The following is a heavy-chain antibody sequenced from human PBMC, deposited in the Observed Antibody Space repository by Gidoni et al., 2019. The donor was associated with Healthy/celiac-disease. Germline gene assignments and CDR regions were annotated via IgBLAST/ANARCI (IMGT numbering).Heavy chain of an antibody. Sequence: QVQLQQWGAGLLKPSETLSLTCAVYGGSFSGYYWSWIRQPPGKGLEWIGEINHSGSTNYNPSLKSRVTISVDTSKNQFSLKLSSVTAADTAVYYCARDDIVVVPAAAGYYYYYGMDVWGQGTTVTVSS. J-gene: IGHJ6*02. CDR3: ARDDIVVVPAAAGYYYYYGMDV. D-gene: IGHD2-2*01. V-gene: IGHV4-34*01. CDR2: INHSGST. CDR1: GGSFSGYY.